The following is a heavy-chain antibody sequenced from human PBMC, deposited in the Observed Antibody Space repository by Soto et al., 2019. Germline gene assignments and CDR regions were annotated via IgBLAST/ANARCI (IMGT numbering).Heavy chain of an antibody. CDR3: SGYILSGGVRSLDY. J-gene: IGHJ2*01. CDR1: GFTFSDYY. D-gene: IGHD4-17*01. Sequence: HPGGSLRLSCAASGFTFSDYYMDWFRQAPGKGLEWVGRVRKKTNSYAATTEYAASVKGRFIISRDDSENSLYLQMNNLKTEDTAFYYCSGYILSGGVRSLDYGGRGPRVPVP. CDR2: VRKKTNSYAATT. V-gene: IGHV3-72*01.